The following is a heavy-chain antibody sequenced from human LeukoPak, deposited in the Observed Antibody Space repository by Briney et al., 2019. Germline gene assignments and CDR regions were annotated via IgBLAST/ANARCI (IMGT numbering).Heavy chain of an antibody. CDR2: INPADSDT. Sequence: GESLKISCKGSGYIFTTYWIGWVRQMPGKGLEWVGIINPADSDTRYSPSFQGQVTISSDKSISTAYLQWSSLKASDTAMYYCARTDGSWYIIDYWGQGTLVTVSS. J-gene: IGHJ4*02. V-gene: IGHV5-51*01. CDR1: GYIFTTYW. D-gene: IGHD6-13*01. CDR3: ARTDGSWYIIDY.